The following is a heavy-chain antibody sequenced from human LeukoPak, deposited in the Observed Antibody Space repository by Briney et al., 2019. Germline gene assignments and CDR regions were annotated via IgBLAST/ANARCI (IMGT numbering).Heavy chain of an antibody. CDR1: GFTFSSYG. CDR2: IRYDGSNK. CDR3: AKDLDVVVIAMHFDY. J-gene: IGHJ4*02. D-gene: IGHD2-21*01. Sequence: GGSLRLSCAASGFTFSSYGMHWVRQAPGKGLEWVAFIRYDGSNKYYADSVKGRFTISRDNSKNTLYLQMNSLRAEDTAVYYCAKDLDVVVIAMHFDYWGQGTLVTVSS. V-gene: IGHV3-30*02.